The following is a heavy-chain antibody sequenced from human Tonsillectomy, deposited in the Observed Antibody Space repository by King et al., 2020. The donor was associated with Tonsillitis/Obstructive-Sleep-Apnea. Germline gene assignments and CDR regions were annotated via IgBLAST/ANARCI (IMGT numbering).Heavy chain of an antibody. Sequence: VQLVESGGGVVQPGRSLRLSCAASGFTFSSYAMHWVRQAPGKGLEWVAVISYDGSNKYYADSVKGRFTISRDNSKNTLYLQMNSLRAKDTAVYYCARDLEATVTSFGDYWGQGTLVTVSS. V-gene: IGHV3-30*01. CDR3: ARDLEATVTSFGDY. CDR1: GFTFSSYA. D-gene: IGHD4-17*01. J-gene: IGHJ4*02. CDR2: ISYDGSNK.